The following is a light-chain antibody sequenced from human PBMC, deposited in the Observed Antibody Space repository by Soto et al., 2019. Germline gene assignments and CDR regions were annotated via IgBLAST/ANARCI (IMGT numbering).Light chain of an antibody. CDR3: SSFTSSYFYV. CDR2: EVS. J-gene: IGLJ1*01. V-gene: IGLV2-14*03. Sequence: QSALTQPASVSGSPGQTITISCTGSTSDVGGYSFVSWYRQYPGQAPKLIIFEVSNRPSGLSNRFSGSKSANTASLTIAGLQTEDEADYYCSSFTSSYFYVFGPGTKVTVL. CDR1: TSDVGGYSF.